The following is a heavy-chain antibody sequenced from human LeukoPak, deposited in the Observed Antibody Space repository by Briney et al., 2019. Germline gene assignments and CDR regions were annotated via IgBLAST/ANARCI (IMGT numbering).Heavy chain of an antibody. D-gene: IGHD3/OR15-3a*01. J-gene: IGHJ4*02. CDR2: ISSSSSTI. Sequence: PGRSLRLSCAASGFTFNSYAMHWVRQAPGKGLEWVSYISSSSSTIYYADSVKGRFTISRDNAKNSLYLQMNSLRAEDTAVYYCARDGIRLVTIPFDYWGQGTLVTVSS. CDR3: ARDGIRLVTIPFDY. CDR1: GFTFNSYA. V-gene: IGHV3-48*01.